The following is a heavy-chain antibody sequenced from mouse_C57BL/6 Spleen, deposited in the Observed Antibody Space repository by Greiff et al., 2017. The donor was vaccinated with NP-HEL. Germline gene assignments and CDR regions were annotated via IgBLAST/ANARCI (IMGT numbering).Heavy chain of an antibody. CDR1: GFTFSSYA. D-gene: IGHD4-1*01. CDR3: ARDTNWMYYFDY. Sequence: DVQLVESGGGLVKPGGSLKLSCAASGFTFSSYAMSWVRQTPEKRLEWVATISDGGSYTYYPDNVKGRFTISRDNAKNNLYLQMSHLKSEDTAMYYCARDTNWMYYFDYWGQGTTLTVSS. CDR2: ISDGGSYT. J-gene: IGHJ2*01. V-gene: IGHV5-4*01.